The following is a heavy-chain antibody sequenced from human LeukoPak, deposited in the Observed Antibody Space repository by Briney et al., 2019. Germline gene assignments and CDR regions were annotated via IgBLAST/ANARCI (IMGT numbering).Heavy chain of an antibody. CDR2: INHSRIT. CDR1: GAPFSGYW. J-gene: IGHJ4*02. Sequence: SGTLSLTCAVYGAPFSGYWWYWIRQPPGKGLEWIGEINHSRITNYNPSLKSRVSISVDTSKNQFSLKLSSVTAADTAVYYCATTSGHWGQGTLVTVSS. V-gene: IGHV4-34*01. CDR3: ATTSGH.